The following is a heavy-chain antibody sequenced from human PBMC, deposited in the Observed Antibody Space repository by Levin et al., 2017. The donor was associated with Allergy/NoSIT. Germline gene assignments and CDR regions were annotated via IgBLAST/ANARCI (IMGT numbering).Heavy chain of an antibody. V-gene: IGHV4-59*08. D-gene: IGHD5-18*01. CDR2: IYYSGST. J-gene: IGHJ3*01. Sequence: SETLSLTCTVSGGSISTYYWTWIRQSPGKGLEWIGYIYYSGSTNYNPSLKSRVTLSVDTSKNQFSLKLTSVTAADTAVYYCARLRGYSFGWDAFGVWGQGTMVTVS. CDR1: GGSISTYY. CDR3: ARLRGYSFGWDAFGV.